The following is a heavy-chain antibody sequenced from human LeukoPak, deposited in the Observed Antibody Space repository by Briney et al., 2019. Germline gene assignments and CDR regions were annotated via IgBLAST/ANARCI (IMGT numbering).Heavy chain of an antibody. CDR3: ASSSTSYGDYAFDY. CDR1: GFTFSSFA. D-gene: IGHD4-17*01. J-gene: IGHJ4*02. V-gene: IGHV3-23*01. Sequence: GGSLRLSCAASGFTFSSFAMSWVRQAPGKGLEWVSAISGSGGSTYYADSVKGRFTISRDNSKNTLFLQMNSLRAEDTAVYYCASSSTSYGDYAFDYWGQGTLVTVSS. CDR2: ISGSGGST.